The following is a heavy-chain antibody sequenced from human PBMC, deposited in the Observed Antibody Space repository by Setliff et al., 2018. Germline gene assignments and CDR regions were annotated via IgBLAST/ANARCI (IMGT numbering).Heavy chain of an antibody. CDR1: GYSFTKYF. V-gene: IGHV1-2*06. CDR2: VFTATDDT. D-gene: IGHD6-19*01. CDR3: ARDFLGQWGGKGGLDY. Sequence: ASVKVSCKTSGYSFTKYFLHWVRQAPGQGLEWMGRVFTATDDTQFRTEFQGRVSVTRDTSMSTTYMELSGLRSDDTAVYYCARDFLGQWGGKGGLDYWGQGTLVTVSS. J-gene: IGHJ4*02.